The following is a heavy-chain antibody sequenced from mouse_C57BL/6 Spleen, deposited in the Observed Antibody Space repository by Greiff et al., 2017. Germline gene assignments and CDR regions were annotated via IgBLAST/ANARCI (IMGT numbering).Heavy chain of an antibody. Sequence: VKLQQPGAELVRPGTSVKLSCKASGYTFTSYWMHWVKQRPGQGLEWIGVIDPSDSYTNYNQKFKGKATLTVDTSSSTAYMQLSSLTSEDSAVYYCARDGYSSYWYFDVWGTGTTVTVSS. CDR2: IDPSDSYT. D-gene: IGHD2-3*01. J-gene: IGHJ1*03. CDR3: ARDGYSSYWYFDV. V-gene: IGHV1-59*01. CDR1: GYTFTSYW.